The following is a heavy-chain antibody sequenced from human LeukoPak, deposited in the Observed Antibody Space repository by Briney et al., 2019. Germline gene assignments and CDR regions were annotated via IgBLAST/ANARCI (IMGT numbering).Heavy chain of an antibody. J-gene: IGHJ3*02. D-gene: IGHD3-3*01. V-gene: IGHV3-74*01. CDR2: INSDGSST. CDR3: AKVRAPKYYDFWSGHAFDI. Sequence: GRSLRLSYAASGFTFSSYGMPWVRQAPGKGLVWVSRINSDGSSTSYADSVKGRFTISRDNAKNTLYLQMNSLRAEDTALYYCAKVRAPKYYDFWSGHAFDIWGQGTMVTVSS. CDR1: GFTFSSYG.